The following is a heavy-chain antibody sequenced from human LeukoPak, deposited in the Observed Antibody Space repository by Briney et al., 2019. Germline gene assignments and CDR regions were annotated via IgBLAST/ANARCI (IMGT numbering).Heavy chain of an antibody. J-gene: IGHJ4*02. CDR2: ISYDGRNQ. CDR1: GFTFSSYG. CDR3: AKDNRRHYTSGPNPDSLH. Sequence: GGSLRLSCAASGFTFSSYGMHWVRQAPGKGLEWLAAISYDGRNQNYADSVKGRFTISRDNAKNSLYLQMNSLRVEDTAFYYCAKDNRRHYTSGPNPDSLHWGQGALVTVSS. V-gene: IGHV3-33*03. D-gene: IGHD6-19*01.